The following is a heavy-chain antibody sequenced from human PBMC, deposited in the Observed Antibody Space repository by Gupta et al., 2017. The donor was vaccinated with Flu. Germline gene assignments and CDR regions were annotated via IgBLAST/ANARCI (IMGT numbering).Heavy chain of an antibody. Sequence: EGQLVESGGGVVQPGGSLRLSCAASAFTFSGSYLQWVRQAPGKGLVWVSRINPDGSSTTYADSVKGRFTISRDNAKNTLYLQMNSLGADDTAVYYCATVTTGCWGQGTLVTVSS. CDR1: AFTFSGSY. CDR2: INPDGSST. V-gene: IGHV3-74*03. CDR3: ATVTTGC. J-gene: IGHJ4*02. D-gene: IGHD4-17*01.